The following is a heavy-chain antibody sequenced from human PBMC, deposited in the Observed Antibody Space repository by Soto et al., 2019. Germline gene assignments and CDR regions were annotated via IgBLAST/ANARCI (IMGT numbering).Heavy chain of an antibody. Sequence: PSETLSLTCTVSGGSISSSTYYWGWMRQPPGKGLEWIASFFIGGNTYYNPSLKSRVTISVDTSKNQFSLKLSSVTAADTAVYYCARGYYDSSGYYNWFDPWGQGTLVT. D-gene: IGHD3-22*01. CDR1: GGSISSSTYY. V-gene: IGHV4-39*07. J-gene: IGHJ5*02. CDR3: ARGYYDSSGYYNWFDP. CDR2: FFIGGNT.